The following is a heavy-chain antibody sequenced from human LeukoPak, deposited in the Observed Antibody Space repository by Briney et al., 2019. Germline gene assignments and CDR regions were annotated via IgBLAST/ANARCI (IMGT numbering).Heavy chain of an antibody. J-gene: IGHJ4*02. V-gene: IGHV3-23*01. D-gene: IGHD2-15*01. CDR3: AKQLGYCSDGSCYFPY. CDR1: GFTFSSSA. CDR2: ISNNGGYT. Sequence: GGSLRLSCAASGFTFSSSAMSWVRQAPGKGLEWVSAISNNGGYTYYADSVQGRFTISRDNSKSTLCLQMNSLRAEDTAAYYCAKQLGYCSDGSCYFPYWGQGTLATVSS.